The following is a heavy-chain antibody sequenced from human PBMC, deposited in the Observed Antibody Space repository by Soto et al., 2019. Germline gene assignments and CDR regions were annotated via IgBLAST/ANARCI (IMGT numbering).Heavy chain of an antibody. Sequence: QVQLQQWGAGLLKPSEHLSLTCAVYGGSFSGYYWSWIRQPPGKGLEWIGEINHSGSTNYNPSLKSRVTISVDTSKNQFSLKLSSVTAADTAVYYCARWYCSSTSCLYYFDYWGQGTLVTVSS. J-gene: IGHJ4*02. CDR2: INHSGST. CDR3: ARWYCSSTSCLYYFDY. V-gene: IGHV4-34*01. D-gene: IGHD2-2*01. CDR1: GGSFSGYY.